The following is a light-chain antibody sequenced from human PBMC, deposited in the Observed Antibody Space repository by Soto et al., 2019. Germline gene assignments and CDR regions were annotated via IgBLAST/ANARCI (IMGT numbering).Light chain of an antibody. V-gene: IGKV1-5*03. CDR1: QSISTS. CDR2: LAS. Sequence: DIQMTQSPSTVSAFVGDRVTITCRASQSISTSLAWYQQKPGKAPKLLIYLASTLESGVPSRFSGSGSGTEFTLTISSLQPDDFAVYYCQQYGSSMLTFGGGTKVDIK. J-gene: IGKJ4*01. CDR3: QQYGSSMLT.